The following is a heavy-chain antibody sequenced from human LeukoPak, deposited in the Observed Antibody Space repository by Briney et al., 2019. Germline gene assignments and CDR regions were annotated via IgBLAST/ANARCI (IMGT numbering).Heavy chain of an antibody. CDR1: GFTFSSYS. V-gene: IGHV3-21*01. Sequence: GGSLRLSCAASGFTFSSYSMNWVRQAPGKGLEWVSSISSSSSYIYYADSVKGRFTISRDNAKNSLYLQMNSLRAEDTAVYYCARRVGVGRAFDIWGQGTMVTVSS. CDR3: ARRVGVGRAFDI. CDR2: ISSSSSYI. D-gene: IGHD3-3*01. J-gene: IGHJ3*02.